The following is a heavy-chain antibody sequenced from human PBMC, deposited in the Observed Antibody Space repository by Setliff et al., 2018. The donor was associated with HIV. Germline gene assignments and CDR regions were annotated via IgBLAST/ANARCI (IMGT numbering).Heavy chain of an antibody. CDR2: ISATAGDT. J-gene: IGHJ3*02. D-gene: IGHD3-22*01. CDR1: GFSFRTYA. V-gene: IGHV3-23*01. Sequence: PGGSLRLSCAASGFSFRTYAMSWVRQAPGKGLEWVSAISATAGDTYYADSVKGRFTISRDNSKNTLYLQMNSLRAEDTAVYYCAREREYYDSSGYRGGNAFDIWGQGTMVTVSS. CDR3: AREREYYDSSGYRGGNAFDI.